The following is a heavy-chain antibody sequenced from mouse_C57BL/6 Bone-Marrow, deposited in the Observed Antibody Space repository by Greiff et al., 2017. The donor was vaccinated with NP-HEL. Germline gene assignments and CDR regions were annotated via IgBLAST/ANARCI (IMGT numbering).Heavy chain of an antibody. Sequence: EVKLVESGGGLVKPGGSLKLSCAASGFTFSSYTMSWVRQTPEKRLEWVATISGGGGNTYYPDRVKGRFTISRDNAKNTLYLQMSSLRSEDTALYYCARHSTTVVHWYFDVWGTGTTVTVSS. CDR2: ISGGGGNT. CDR3: ARHSTTVVHWYFDV. J-gene: IGHJ1*03. D-gene: IGHD1-1*01. V-gene: IGHV5-9*01. CDR1: GFTFSSYT.